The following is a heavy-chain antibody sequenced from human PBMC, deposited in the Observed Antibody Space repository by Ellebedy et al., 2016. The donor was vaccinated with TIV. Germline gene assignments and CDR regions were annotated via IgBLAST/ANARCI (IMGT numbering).Heavy chain of an antibody. J-gene: IGHJ4*02. Sequence: GESLKISCAASGFTFSSYAMSWVRQAPGKGLEWVSAISGSGGSTYYADSVKGRFTISRDNSKNTLYLQMNSLRAEDTAVYYCAKELRYFDWSPNYWGQGTLVTVSS. CDR1: GFTFSSYA. D-gene: IGHD3-9*01. V-gene: IGHV3-23*01. CDR3: AKELRYFDWSPNY. CDR2: ISGSGGST.